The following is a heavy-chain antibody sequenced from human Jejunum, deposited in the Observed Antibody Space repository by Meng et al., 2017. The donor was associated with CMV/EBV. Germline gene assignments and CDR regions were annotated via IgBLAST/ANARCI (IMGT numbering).Heavy chain of an antibody. V-gene: IGHV1-2*02. CDR2: INPNSGDT. D-gene: IGHD5-12*01. J-gene: IGHJ4*02. Sequence: CKASGYTFTGYYMHWVRQAPAQGPEWMGWINPNSGDTTYAQQFQGRVTMTRDTSISTAYMELSSLRSDDTAVYYCATSSSGFDFWTDYWGQGTLVTVSS. CDR3: ATSSSGFDFWTDY. CDR1: GYTFTGYY.